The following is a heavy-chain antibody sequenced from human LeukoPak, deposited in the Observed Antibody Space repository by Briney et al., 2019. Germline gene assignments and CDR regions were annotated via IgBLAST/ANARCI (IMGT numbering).Heavy chain of an antibody. Sequence: PSETLSLTCTVSGGSISSYYWSWIRQSPGKGVEWIGYMYYSGSTNYNPSLKSRVTISEDTSKNQFSLKLSSVTAADTAVYYCARHSLDSISMVRGIITGPIDYWGQGTLVTVSS. CDR1: GGSISSYY. V-gene: IGHV4-59*08. CDR3: ARHSLDSISMVRGIITGPIDY. J-gene: IGHJ4*02. CDR2: MYYSGST. D-gene: IGHD3-10*01.